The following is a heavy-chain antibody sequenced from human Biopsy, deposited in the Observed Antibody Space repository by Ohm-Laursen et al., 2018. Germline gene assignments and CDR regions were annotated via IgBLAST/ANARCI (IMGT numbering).Heavy chain of an antibody. D-gene: IGHD6-6*01. CDR1: GYSFSTYD. J-gene: IGHJ5*02. CDR2: MIPSSGKT. V-gene: IGHV1-8*01. CDR3: ARGYSRRVSIFEASIYWFDT. Sequence: SVKVSCKASGYSFSTYDVNWVRQARGQGLEWMGWMIPSSGKTGYAQRFQGRVTLTMNTSISTAYMELSGLRSEDAAVYFCARGYSRRVSIFEASIYWFDTWGQGTLVTVSS.